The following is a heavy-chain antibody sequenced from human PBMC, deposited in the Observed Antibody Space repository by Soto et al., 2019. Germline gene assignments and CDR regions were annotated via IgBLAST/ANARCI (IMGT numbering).Heavy chain of an antibody. V-gene: IGHV3-74*01. D-gene: IGHD2-15*01. CDR1: GFTFSSYW. Sequence: EVQLVESGGGLVQPGGSLRLSCAASGFTFSSYWMHWVRQAPGKGLVWVSRINSDGSSTSYADSVKGRFAISRDNAKNTLYLQMNSLRAEDTAVYYCARDAVVPSLYYFDYWGQGTLVTVSS. J-gene: IGHJ4*02. CDR3: ARDAVVPSLYYFDY. CDR2: INSDGSST.